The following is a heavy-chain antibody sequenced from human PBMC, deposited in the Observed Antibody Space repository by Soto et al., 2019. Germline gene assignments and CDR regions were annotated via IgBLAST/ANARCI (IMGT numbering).Heavy chain of an antibody. Sequence: SETLSLTCTVPGGSISSYYWSWIRQPPGKGLEWIGYIYYSGSTNYNPSLKSRVTISVDTSKNQFSLKLSSVTAADTAVYYCARDYGGSFDYWGQGTLVTVSS. V-gene: IGHV4-59*01. J-gene: IGHJ4*02. D-gene: IGHD4-17*01. CDR3: ARDYGGSFDY. CDR1: GGSISSYY. CDR2: IYYSGST.